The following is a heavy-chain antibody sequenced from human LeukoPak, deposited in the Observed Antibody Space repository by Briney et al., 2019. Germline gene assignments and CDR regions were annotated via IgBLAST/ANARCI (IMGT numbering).Heavy chain of an antibody. V-gene: IGHV4-39*07. Sequence: SETLSLTCAVSGDSISGSSYYWGWLRQPPGKGLEWIGEINHSGSTNYNPSLKSRVTISVDTSKNQFSLKLSSVTAADTAVYYCARGLPFDPWGQGTLVTVSS. CDR2: INHSGST. CDR3: ARGLPFDP. CDR1: GDSISGSSYY. J-gene: IGHJ5*02.